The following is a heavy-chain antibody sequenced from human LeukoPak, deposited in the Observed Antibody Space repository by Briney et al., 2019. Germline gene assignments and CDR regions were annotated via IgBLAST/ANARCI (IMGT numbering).Heavy chain of an antibody. Sequence: GGSLRLSCVASRFTFSNYAMNWVRRAPGKGLEWVSSISSTSSNIYYADSVKGRFTISRDNAKNSLYLQMNSLRAEDTAVYYWARGGYGGYVTFDIWGQGTMVTVSP. J-gene: IGHJ3*02. CDR3: ARGGYGGYVTFDI. CDR2: ISSTSSNI. CDR1: RFTFSNYA. V-gene: IGHV3-21*01. D-gene: IGHD5-12*01.